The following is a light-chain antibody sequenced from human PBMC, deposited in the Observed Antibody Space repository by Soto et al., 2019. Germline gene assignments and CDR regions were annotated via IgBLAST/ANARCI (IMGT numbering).Light chain of an antibody. V-gene: IGLV2-14*01. CDR2: EVT. J-gene: IGLJ2*01. CDR1: NRDVGGYNY. CDR3: SSHSSSSARDVI. Sequence: QSALAQPASVSGSPGQSITISCAGTNRDVGGYNYVSWYQQYPGKAPKLIIYEVTYRPSGVSNRFSGSKSGNTASLTISGLQAEDEADYYCSSHSSSSARDVIFGGGTKLTVL.